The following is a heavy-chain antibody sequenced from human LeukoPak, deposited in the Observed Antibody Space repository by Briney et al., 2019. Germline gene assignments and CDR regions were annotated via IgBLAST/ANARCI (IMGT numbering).Heavy chain of an antibody. J-gene: IGHJ4*02. V-gene: IGHV3-30*05. CDR3: ARGPDYDILADYFDY. D-gene: IGHD3-9*01. CDR1: GFTFSSYS. Sequence: GGSLRLSCAASGFTFSSYSMNWVRQAPGKVLEWVAVISYDGSNKFYADSVRGRFTISRDNSKNTLFLQMNSLRPEDTAVYYCARGPDYDILADYFDYWGQGTLVTVSS. CDR2: ISYDGSNK.